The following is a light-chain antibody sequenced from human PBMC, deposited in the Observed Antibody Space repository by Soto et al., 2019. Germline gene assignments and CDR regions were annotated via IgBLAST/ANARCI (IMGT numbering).Light chain of an antibody. J-gene: IGKJ1*01. Sequence: EIVMTQSPGTLSLSPGERATLSCRASQSVSNSYLAWYQQKPGQAPRLLIYGSSSRATGIPDRFSGSGSGTDFALTISRLAPEDVAVYHCQQYGGSPWTFGQGTKVEIK. V-gene: IGKV3-20*01. CDR3: QQYGGSPWT. CDR1: QSVSNSY. CDR2: GSS.